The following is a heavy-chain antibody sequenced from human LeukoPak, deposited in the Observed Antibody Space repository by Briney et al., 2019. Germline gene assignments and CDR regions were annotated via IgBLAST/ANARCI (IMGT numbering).Heavy chain of an antibody. CDR3: ARVLVGDAFDI. CDR2: ISSSSYT. V-gene: IGHV3-11*06. D-gene: IGHD2-15*01. Sequence: GGSLRLSCAASGFTFSDYYMSWFRQVPGKGLEWVSYISSSSYTNYADSVKGRFTISRDNAKNSLYLQMNSLRAEDTAVYYCARVLVGDAFDIWGQGTMITVSS. J-gene: IGHJ3*02. CDR1: GFTFSDYY.